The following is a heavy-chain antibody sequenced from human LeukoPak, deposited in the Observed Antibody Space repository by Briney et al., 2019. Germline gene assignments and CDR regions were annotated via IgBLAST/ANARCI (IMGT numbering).Heavy chain of an antibody. J-gene: IGHJ2*01. Sequence: PSETLSLTCTVSGGSISSSSYYWGWIRQPPGKGLEWIGSFYYSGSTYYNPSLKSRGTISVDTSKNQFSLKLSSVTAADTAVYYCARRYCSGGSCRRYFDLWGRGTPVTVSS. CDR2: FYYSGST. D-gene: IGHD2-15*01. V-gene: IGHV4-39*01. CDR3: ARRYCSGGSCRRYFDL. CDR1: GGSISSSSYY.